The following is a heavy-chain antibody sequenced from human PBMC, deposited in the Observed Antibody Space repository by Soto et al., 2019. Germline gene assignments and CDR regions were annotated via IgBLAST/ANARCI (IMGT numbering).Heavy chain of an antibody. CDR1: GGSISSYY. V-gene: IGHV4-4*07. Sequence: LSLTCTVSGGSISSYYGSWIRQAAGKGLEWIGRIDTSGTTNYNPALKSRVTMSVDASKNQFSLNLSSVTAADTAVYYCARGPRGYVYYHGMDVWGQGTTVTVSS. D-gene: IGHD3-10*01. CDR2: IDTSGTT. CDR3: ARGPRGYVYYHGMDV. J-gene: IGHJ6*02.